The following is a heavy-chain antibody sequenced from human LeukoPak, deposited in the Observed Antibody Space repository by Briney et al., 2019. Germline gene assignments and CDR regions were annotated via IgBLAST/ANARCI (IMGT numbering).Heavy chain of an antibody. CDR1: GYTFTSYY. CDR3: ARDLAGYSYGGYYYYGMDV. CDR2: INPSGGST. Sequence: GASVKVSCKASGYTFTSYYMHWVRQAPGQGLEWMGIINPSGGSTSYAQKFQGRVTMTRDTSTSTVYMELSSLRSEDTAVYYCARDLAGYSYGGYYYYGMDVWGQGTTVTVSS. V-gene: IGHV1-46*01. J-gene: IGHJ6*02. D-gene: IGHD5-18*01.